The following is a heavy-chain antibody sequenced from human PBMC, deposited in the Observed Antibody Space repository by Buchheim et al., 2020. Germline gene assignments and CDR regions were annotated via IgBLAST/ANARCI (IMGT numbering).Heavy chain of an antibody. J-gene: IGHJ4*02. CDR3: ARVPNEPQPQMFPYYYDSSGYFDY. Sequence: QVQLQESGPGLVKPSQTLSLTCTVSGGSISSGGYYWSWIRQHPGKGLEWIGYIYYSGSTYYNPSLKSRVTISVDTSKNQFSLKLSSVTAADTAVYYCARVPNEPQPQMFPYYYDSSGYFDYWGQGTL. CDR1: GGSISSGGYY. CDR2: IYYSGST. D-gene: IGHD3-22*01. V-gene: IGHV4-31*03.